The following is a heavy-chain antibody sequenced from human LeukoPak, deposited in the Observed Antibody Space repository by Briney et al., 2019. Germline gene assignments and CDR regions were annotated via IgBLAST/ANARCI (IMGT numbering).Heavy chain of an antibody. J-gene: IGHJ3*02. CDR2: IYHSGST. V-gene: IGHV4-30-2*01. CDR1: GGSISSGGYS. Sequence: KSSQTLSLTCAVSGGSISSGGYSWSWIRQPPGKGLEWIGYIYHSGSTYYNPPLKSRVTISVDRSKNQFPLKLSSVTAADTAVYYCARDSGDPAAIPSSYRAFDIWGQGTMVTVSS. D-gene: IGHD2-2*01. CDR3: ARDSGDPAAIPSSYRAFDI.